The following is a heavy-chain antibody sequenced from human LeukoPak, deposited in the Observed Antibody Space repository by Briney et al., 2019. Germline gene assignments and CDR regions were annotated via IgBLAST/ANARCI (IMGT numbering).Heavy chain of an antibody. CDR3: ARLSYYYDSSGYRFDP. J-gene: IGHJ5*02. Sequence: SVKVSCKASGYTFTSYGISWVRQAPGQGLEWMGGIIPIFGTANYAQKFQGRVTITADESTSTAYMELSSLRSEDTAVYYCARLSYYYDSSGYRFDPWGQGTLVTVSS. D-gene: IGHD3-22*01. CDR1: GYTFTSYG. CDR2: IIPIFGTA. V-gene: IGHV1-69*13.